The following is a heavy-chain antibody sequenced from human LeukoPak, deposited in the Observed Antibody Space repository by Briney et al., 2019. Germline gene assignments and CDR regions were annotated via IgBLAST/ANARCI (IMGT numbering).Heavy chain of an antibody. V-gene: IGHV1-2*02. CDR2: INPNSGGT. D-gene: IGHD2-2*01. J-gene: IGHJ5*02. CDR1: GYTFTGYY. Sequence: GASVKVSCKASGYTFTGYYMHWVRQAPGQGLEWMGWINPNSGGTNYAQKFQGRVTMTRDTSISTAYMELSRLRSDDTAVYYCARDADCSSTSCYGNNWFDPWGQGTPVTVSS. CDR3: ARDADCSSTSCYGNNWFDP.